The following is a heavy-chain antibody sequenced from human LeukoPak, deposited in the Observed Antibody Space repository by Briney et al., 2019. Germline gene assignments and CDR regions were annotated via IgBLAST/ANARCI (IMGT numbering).Heavy chain of an antibody. J-gene: IGHJ4*02. CDR3: VRQYSGYESLYFDS. V-gene: IGHV7-4-1*02. CDR2: INTYTGTP. D-gene: IGHD5-12*01. Sequence: ASVKVSCKASGYTFSSYTLSWLRQAPGQGLEWMGWINTYTGTPTYAQGFTGRFVFSLDSSVSTAYLQISSLKAEDIAVYYCVRQYSGYESLYFDSWGQGTLVTVPS. CDR1: GYTFSSYT.